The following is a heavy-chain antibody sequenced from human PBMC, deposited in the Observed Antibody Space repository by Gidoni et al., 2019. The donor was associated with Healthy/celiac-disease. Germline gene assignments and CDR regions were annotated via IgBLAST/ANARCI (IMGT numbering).Heavy chain of an antibody. V-gene: IGHV3-33*01. Sequence: QVQLVESGGGVVQPGRSLTLSCAASGFTFSSSGMHCVRQAPGKGLEWVAVRWYDGSNKYYADSVKGRFTISRDNSKNTLYLQMNSLRAEDTAVYYCARDPEPYYYDSSGYFRYWGQGTLVTVSS. CDR3: ARDPEPYYYDSSGYFRY. CDR1: GFTFSSSG. D-gene: IGHD3-22*01. J-gene: IGHJ4*02. CDR2: RWYDGSNK.